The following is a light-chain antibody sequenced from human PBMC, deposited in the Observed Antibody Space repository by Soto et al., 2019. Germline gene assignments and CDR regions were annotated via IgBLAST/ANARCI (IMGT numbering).Light chain of an antibody. V-gene: IGLV1-44*01. Sequence: QSVLTQPPSASGTPGQRVTISCSGSSSNIGSSTVNWYLQFPGTAPKLLLFNNRRPSGVPDRFSGSKSGTSASLAISGRQSEDEADYYCAAWDDSLKGWVFGGGTKLTVL. CDR3: AAWDDSLKGWV. CDR1: SSNIGSST. J-gene: IGLJ3*02. CDR2: NN.